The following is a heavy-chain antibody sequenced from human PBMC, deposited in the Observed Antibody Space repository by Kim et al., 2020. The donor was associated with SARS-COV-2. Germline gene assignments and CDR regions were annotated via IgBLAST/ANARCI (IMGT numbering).Heavy chain of an antibody. Sequence: GGSLRLSCAASGFTFSTYGMSWVRQALGKGLEWVSAITGNRAVTYYADSVKGRFAISRDNSKNTLYLQMNRLRAEDTAIYYCAKRGVDAVMGRLCDYWGQGTLVTVSS. V-gene: IGHV3-23*01. CDR1: GFTFSTYG. CDR2: ITGNRAVT. CDR3: AKRGVDAVMGRLCDY. D-gene: IGHD5-18*01. J-gene: IGHJ4*02.